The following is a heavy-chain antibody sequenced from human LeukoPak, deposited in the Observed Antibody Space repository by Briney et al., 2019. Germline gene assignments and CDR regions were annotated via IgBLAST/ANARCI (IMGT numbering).Heavy chain of an antibody. D-gene: IGHD3-22*01. CDR2: IYTSGST. CDR1: GGSISSYY. J-gene: IGHJ4*02. V-gene: IGHV4-4*09. Sequence: SETLSLTCTVSGGSISSYYWSWIRQPPGKGLEWIGYIYTSGSTNYNPSLKSRVTISVDTSKNQFSLKLSSVTAADTAVYYCARYGGYYSGPFDYWGQGTLVTASS. CDR3: ARYGGYYSGPFDY.